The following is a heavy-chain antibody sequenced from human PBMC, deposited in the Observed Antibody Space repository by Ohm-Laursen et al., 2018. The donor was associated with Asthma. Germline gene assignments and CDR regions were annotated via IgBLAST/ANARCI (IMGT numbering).Heavy chain of an antibody. J-gene: IGHJ3*02. CDR1: GFTFSDYY. CDR2: ISSSSSYT. D-gene: IGHD1-26*01. CDR3: AAGATHDAFDI. V-gene: IGHV3-11*06. Sequence: SLRLSCTASGFTFSDYYMSWIRQAPGKGLEWVSYISSSSSYTNYADSVKGRFTISRDNAKNSLYLQMNSLRAEDTAVYYCAAGATHDAFDIWGQGTTVTVSS.